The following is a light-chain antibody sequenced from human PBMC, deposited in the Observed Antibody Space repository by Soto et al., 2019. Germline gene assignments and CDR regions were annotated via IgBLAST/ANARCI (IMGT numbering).Light chain of an antibody. CDR2: GAS. Sequence: VMTQSPSTLSVSPGERATLSCRASQSLRSSLAWYQQKPGQAPRLLIYGASTRATGIPARFSGSGSGTEFTLTISSLQSEDFAVYYCQQYNNWQWTFGQGTKVDI. CDR3: QQYNNWQWT. J-gene: IGKJ1*01. CDR1: QSLRSS. V-gene: IGKV3-15*01.